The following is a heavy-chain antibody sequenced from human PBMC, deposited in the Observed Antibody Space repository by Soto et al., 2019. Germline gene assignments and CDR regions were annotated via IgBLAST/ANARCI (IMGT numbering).Heavy chain of an antibody. CDR1: GNTIRSYC. CDR3: ARGYGGFDNGLDV. D-gene: IGHD5-12*01. Sequence: SETLPLTCTASGNTIRSYCWTWIRQPPGQGLELIGYIYYSGSTKYNPSRKRRVTISVDMSKDQFSLKSGSVIAADTAIYYCARGYGGFDNGLDVWGQGTAVTVSS. CDR2: IYYSGST. J-gene: IGHJ6*02. V-gene: IGHV4-59*01.